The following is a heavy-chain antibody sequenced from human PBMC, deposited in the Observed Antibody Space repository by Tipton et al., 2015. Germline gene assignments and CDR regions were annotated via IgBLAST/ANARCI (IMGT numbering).Heavy chain of an antibody. CDR3: AAVGPPGLSPGFFDS. V-gene: IGHV1-69*01. Sequence: QSGPEVKKPGSSVRISCRGSGRDVMRHGISWLRQAPGQGLEWMGGVLATFGKPQYTYKFQGRLTISVDASTTTVYMDLFNLTSDDTAVYFCAAVGPPGLSPGFFDSWGQGALVSVSS. CDR2: VLATFGKP. CDR1: GRDVMRHG. J-gene: IGHJ4*02. D-gene: IGHD6-19*01.